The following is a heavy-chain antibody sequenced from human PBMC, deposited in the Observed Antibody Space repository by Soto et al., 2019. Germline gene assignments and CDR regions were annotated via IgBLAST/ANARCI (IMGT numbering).Heavy chain of an antibody. CDR3: QRYGSSFGMDV. Sequence: GESLKISCKGSGYSFTSFWITWVHQMPGKGLEWMGRIDPSDSYTNYSPSFQGHVTISADKSISTAYLQWSSLKASDTAMYYCQRYGSSFGMDVWGQGTTVTVSS. CDR2: IDPSDSYT. J-gene: IGHJ6*02. CDR1: GYSFTSFW. V-gene: IGHV5-10-1*01. D-gene: IGHD6-6*01.